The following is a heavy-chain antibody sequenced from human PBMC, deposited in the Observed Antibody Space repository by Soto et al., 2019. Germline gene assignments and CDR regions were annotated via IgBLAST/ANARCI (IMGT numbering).Heavy chain of an antibody. D-gene: IGHD6-19*01. CDR1: GDFISSNGHH. CDR3: ARVRSGWGIDY. CDR2: ISYSGST. Sequence: PSETLSLTCIVSGDFISSNGHHWGWIRQPPGKGLEWIGGISYSGSTHYNPPLKSRVTISVDRSKNQFSLKLSSVTAADTAVYYCARVRSGWGIDYWGQGTLVTVSS. J-gene: IGHJ4*02. V-gene: IGHV4-39*07.